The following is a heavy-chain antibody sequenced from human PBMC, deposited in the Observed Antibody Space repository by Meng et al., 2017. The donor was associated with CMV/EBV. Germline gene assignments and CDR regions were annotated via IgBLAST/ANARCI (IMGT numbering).Heavy chain of an antibody. CDR1: GGSISSSSYY. V-gene: IGHV4-39*07. CDR3: ARGHGGIFGVVIGGDWFDP. J-gene: IGHJ5*02. Sequence: GSLRLSCTVSGGSISSSSYYWGWIRQPPGKGLVWIGSIYYSGSTYYNPSLKSRVTISVDTSKNQFSLKLSSVTAADTAVYYCARGHGGIFGVVIGGDWFDPWGQGTLVTVSS. CDR2: IYYSGST. D-gene: IGHD3-3*01.